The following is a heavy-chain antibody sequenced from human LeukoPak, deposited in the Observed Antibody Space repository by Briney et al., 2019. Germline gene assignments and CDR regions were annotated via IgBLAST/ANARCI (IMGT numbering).Heavy chain of an antibody. Sequence: GASVKVSCKVSGYSLIDLSMYWVRQAPGKGLEWMGGFDPDDGETTYAQRFQGRVTITEDTSTDTAYMELTNLRSDDTAVYYCARGPDPNSSSWYVFYYYYGMDVWGQGTTVTVSS. V-gene: IGHV1-24*01. CDR2: FDPDDGET. CDR3: ARGPDPNSSSWYVFYYYYGMDV. J-gene: IGHJ6*02. D-gene: IGHD6-13*01. CDR1: GYSLIDLS.